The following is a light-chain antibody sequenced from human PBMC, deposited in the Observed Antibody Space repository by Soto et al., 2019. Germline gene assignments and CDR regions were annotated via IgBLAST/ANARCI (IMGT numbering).Light chain of an antibody. CDR3: QQRSNWPQLT. V-gene: IGKV3-11*01. Sequence: EIVLTQSPATLSLSPGEIATLSCRASQSVSSYLAWYQQKPGQAPRLLIYDASNRATGIPARFSGSGSGTDFTLTISSLEPEDFAVYYCQQRSNWPQLTFGGGTKVEIK. CDR2: DAS. CDR1: QSVSSY. J-gene: IGKJ4*01.